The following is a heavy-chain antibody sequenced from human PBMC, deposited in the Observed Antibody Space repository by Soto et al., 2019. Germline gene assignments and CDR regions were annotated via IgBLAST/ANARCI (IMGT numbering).Heavy chain of an antibody. Sequence: EVQLLEAGGGLVQPGGSLRLSCAASGFTFSKYAMIWVRQAPGQGLESVSGIYGSGAGISYADSVKGRFTISRDNSKNTLFLQMDDLRVDDTAVYWCAKDAVSGDGFWLAASWGHGTLVTVSP. D-gene: IGHD2-21*02. V-gene: IGHV3-23*01. CDR1: GFTFSKYA. CDR2: IYGSGAGI. J-gene: IGHJ5*01. CDR3: AKDAVSGDGFWLAAS.